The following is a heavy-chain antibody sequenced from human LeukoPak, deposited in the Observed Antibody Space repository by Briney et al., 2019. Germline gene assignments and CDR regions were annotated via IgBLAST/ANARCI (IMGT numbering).Heavy chain of an antibody. J-gene: IGHJ4*02. CDR1: GGSISSGGYY. V-gene: IGHV4-30-2*01. CDR2: INHSGST. CDR3: ARRHSGWRYFDY. D-gene: IGHD6-19*01. Sequence: PSQTLSLTCTVSGGSISSGGYYWSWIRQPPGKGLEWIGEINHSGSTNYNPSLKSRVTISVDTSKNQFSLKLSSVTAADTAVYYCARRHSGWRYFDYWGQGTLVTVSS.